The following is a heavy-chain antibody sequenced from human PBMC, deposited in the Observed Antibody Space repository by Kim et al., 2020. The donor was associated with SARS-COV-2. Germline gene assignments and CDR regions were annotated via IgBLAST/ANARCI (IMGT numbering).Heavy chain of an antibody. CDR3: AKDRRHIVVVTAMDGMDV. Sequence: GGSLRLSCAASGFTFSSYAMSWVRQAPGKGLEWVSAISGSGGSTYYADSVKGRFTISRDNSKNTLYLQMNSLRAEDTAVYYCAKDRRHIVVVTAMDGMDVWGQGTTVTVSS. V-gene: IGHV3-23*01. CDR1: GFTFSSYA. D-gene: IGHD2-21*02. J-gene: IGHJ6*02. CDR2: ISGSGGST.